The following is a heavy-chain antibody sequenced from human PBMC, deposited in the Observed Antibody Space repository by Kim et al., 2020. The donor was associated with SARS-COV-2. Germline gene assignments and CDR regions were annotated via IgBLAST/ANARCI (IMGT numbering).Heavy chain of an antibody. J-gene: IGHJ4*02. CDR3: ASRKSYSSSWYGYYFDY. D-gene: IGHD6-13*01. Sequence: LKSRVTISVDTSKNQFSLKLSSVTAADTAVYYCASRKSYSSSWYGYYFDYWGQGTLVTVSS. V-gene: IGHV4-34*01.